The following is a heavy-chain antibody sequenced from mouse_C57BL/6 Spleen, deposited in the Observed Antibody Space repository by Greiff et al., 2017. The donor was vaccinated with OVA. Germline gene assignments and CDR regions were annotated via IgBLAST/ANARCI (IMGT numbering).Heavy chain of an antibody. CDR2: ISYDGSN. CDR3: ARDGGYDYSYYAMDY. CDR1: GYSITSGYY. V-gene: IGHV3-6*01. D-gene: IGHD2-4*01. Sequence: DVKLQESGPGLVKPSQSLSLTCSVTGYSITSGYYWNWIRQFPGNKLEWMGYISYDGSNNYNPSLKNRISITRDTSKNQFFLKLNSVTTEDTATYYCARDGGYDYSYYAMDYWGQGTSVTVSS. J-gene: IGHJ4*01.